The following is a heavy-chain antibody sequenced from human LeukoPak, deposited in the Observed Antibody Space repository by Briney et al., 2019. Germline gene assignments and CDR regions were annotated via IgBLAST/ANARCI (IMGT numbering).Heavy chain of an antibody. D-gene: IGHD3-10*01. CDR1: GYTFTVYY. J-gene: IGHJ4*02. CDR3: ARDLLGSDYYGSGSYPDY. CDR2: INPNSGGT. Sequence: GASVKVSFKASGYTFTVYYIHWVRQAPGQGLEWMGLINPNSGGTNYAHKFQGSVTMTRDTSISTTYMGMSRLRSDATAVYYCARDLLGSDYYGSGSYPDYWGQGTLVTVSS. V-gene: IGHV1-2*02.